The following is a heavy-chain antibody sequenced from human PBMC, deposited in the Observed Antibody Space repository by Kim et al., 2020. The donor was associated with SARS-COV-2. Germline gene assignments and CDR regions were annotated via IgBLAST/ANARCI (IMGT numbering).Heavy chain of an antibody. CDR3: AKSYSRYYDSSGYYSYDAFDI. D-gene: IGHD3-22*01. J-gene: IGHJ3*02. Sequence: GGSLRLSCAASGFTFSSYAMSWVRQAPGKGLEWVSAISGSGGSTYYADSVKGRFTISRDNSKNTLYLQMNSLRAEDTAIYYCAKSYSRYYDSSGYYSYDAFDIWGQGTMVTVSS. V-gene: IGHV3-23*01. CDR1: GFTFSSYA. CDR2: ISGSGGST.